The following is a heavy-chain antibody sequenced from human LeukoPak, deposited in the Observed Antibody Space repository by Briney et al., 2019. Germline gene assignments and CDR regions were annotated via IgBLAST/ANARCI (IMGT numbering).Heavy chain of an antibody. CDR2: ISSSSSYI. CDR3: ATTAYSSPRGY. D-gene: IGHD6-13*01. CDR1: GFTFSSYS. J-gene: IGHJ4*02. Sequence: GGSLRLSCAASGFTFSSYSMNWVRQAPGKGLEWVSSISSSSSYIYYADSVKGRFTISRDNAKNSLYMQMNSLRAEDTAVYYCATTAYSSPRGYWGQGTLVTVSS. V-gene: IGHV3-21*01.